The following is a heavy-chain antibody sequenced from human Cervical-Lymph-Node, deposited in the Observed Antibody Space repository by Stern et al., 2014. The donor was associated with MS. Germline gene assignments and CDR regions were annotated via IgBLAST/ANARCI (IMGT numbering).Heavy chain of an antibody. CDR1: GGSISSGGYY. CDR2: NPYSGNT. V-gene: IGHV4-30-4*01. Sequence: VQLLESGPGLVKPSQTLSLMCTVSGGSISSGGYYWSWIRQPPGKGLEWLGFNPYSGNTYYNPSLKSRLTISVDTSKNHFSLNLSSITAADTAVYYCARLTRNWFDPWGQGTLVAVSS. D-gene: IGHD4-11*01. CDR3: ARLTRNWFDP. J-gene: IGHJ5*02.